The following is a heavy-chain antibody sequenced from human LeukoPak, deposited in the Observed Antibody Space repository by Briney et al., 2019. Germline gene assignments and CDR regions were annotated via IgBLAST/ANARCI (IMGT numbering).Heavy chain of an antibody. Sequence: GGYLRLSCAASGFTFDDYAMHWVRQAPGKGLDMVSGVSWNSGSIGYADSVKCRFTISRDNAMNSLYLQMNSLRAEDTALYYCAKAGSGSYYQSWFDPWGQGTLVTVSS. CDR2: VSWNSGSI. D-gene: IGHD3-10*01. CDR1: GFTFDDYA. CDR3: AKAGSGSYYQSWFDP. V-gene: IGHV3-9*01. J-gene: IGHJ5*02.